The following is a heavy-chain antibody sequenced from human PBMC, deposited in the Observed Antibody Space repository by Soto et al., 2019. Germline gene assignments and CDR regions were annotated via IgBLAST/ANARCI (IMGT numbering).Heavy chain of an antibody. J-gene: IGHJ5*02. CDR1: GFTFSSYG. Sequence: SLRLACAASGFTFSSYGMHWVRQAPGKGLEWVAVIWYDGSNKYYADSVKGRFTISRDNSKNTLYLQMNSLRAEDTAVYYCARETAQQYNWFDPWGQGTLVTVS. V-gene: IGHV3-33*01. CDR3: ARETAQQYNWFDP. CDR2: IWYDGSNK. D-gene: IGHD4-4*01.